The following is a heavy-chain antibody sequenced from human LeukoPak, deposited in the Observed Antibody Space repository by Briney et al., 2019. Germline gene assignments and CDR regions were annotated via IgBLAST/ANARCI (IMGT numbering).Heavy chain of an antibody. J-gene: IGHJ4*02. CDR3: ARAEQWLKFYYFDY. CDR2: IYYSGNT. V-gene: IGHV4-59*08. CDR1: GGSISTYY. D-gene: IGHD6-19*01. Sequence: PSETLSLTCTVSGGSISTYYWSWIRQPPGKGLEWIGNIYYSGNTNYNPSLKSRVTISVDTSKNQFSLKLSSVTAADTAVYYCARAEQWLKFYYFDYWGQGTLVPVSS.